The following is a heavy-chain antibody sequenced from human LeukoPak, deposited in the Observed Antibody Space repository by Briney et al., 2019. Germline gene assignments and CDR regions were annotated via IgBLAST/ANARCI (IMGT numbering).Heavy chain of an antibody. J-gene: IGHJ5*02. D-gene: IGHD3-22*01. Sequence: GGSLRLSCAASGFTFSIYAMNWVRQAPGKGLEWVSIISDSGSRTYYAESVKGRFTISRDNSKNTLYLQMNSLRAEDTAMYYCAKDHYDSSGFDPWGQGTLVTVSS. V-gene: IGHV3-23*01. CDR3: AKDHYDSSGFDP. CDR2: ISDSGSRT. CDR1: GFTFSIYA.